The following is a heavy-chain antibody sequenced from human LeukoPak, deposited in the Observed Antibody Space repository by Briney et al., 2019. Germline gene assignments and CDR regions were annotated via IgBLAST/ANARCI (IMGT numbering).Heavy chain of an antibody. Sequence: PGGSLRLSCVASGFTFSTSWVTWIRQAPGTGLEWVANINQNGNGKYYVYSVNGRFAIPRDYASNSGFLQVDSLRAEDTSVYYCARDAGLGYYDLWGQGTPVTVSS. CDR2: INQNGNGK. J-gene: IGHJ4*02. D-gene: IGHD3-10*01. CDR3: ARDAGLGYYDL. V-gene: IGHV3-7*01. CDR1: GFTFSTSW.